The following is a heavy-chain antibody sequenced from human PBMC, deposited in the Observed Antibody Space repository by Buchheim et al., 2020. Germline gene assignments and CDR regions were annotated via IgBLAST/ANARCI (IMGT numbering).Heavy chain of an antibody. D-gene: IGHD2-2*01. CDR2: INHSGST. J-gene: IGHJ6*02. Sequence: QVQLQQWGAGLLKPSETLSLTCAVYGGSFSGYYWSWIRQPPGKGLEWIGEINHSGSTNYNPSLKSRVIISVDTSKNQFSLKLSSVTAADTAVYYCAGGVGLVPAARNYYYYGMDVWGQGTT. V-gene: IGHV4-34*01. CDR3: AGGVGLVPAARNYYYYGMDV. CDR1: GGSFSGYY.